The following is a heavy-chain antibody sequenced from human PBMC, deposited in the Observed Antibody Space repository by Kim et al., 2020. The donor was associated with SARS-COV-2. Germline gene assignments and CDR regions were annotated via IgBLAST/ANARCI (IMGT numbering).Heavy chain of an antibody. J-gene: IGHJ1*01. D-gene: IGHD3-10*01. CDR1: GFTHYTHG. CDR3: ASDAFGGCSF. CDR2: ITISSGRT. V-gene: IGHV3-23*01. Sequence: GGSLRLSCAASGFTHYTHGMDWVRQAPGKGLEWVSSITISSGRTYYTDSVKGRFTISRDNSKNTLHLEMEGLRAEDTALYYCASDAFGGCSFWGQGGMVT.